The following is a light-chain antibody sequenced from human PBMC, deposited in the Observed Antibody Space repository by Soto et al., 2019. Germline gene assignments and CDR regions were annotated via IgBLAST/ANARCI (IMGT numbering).Light chain of an antibody. Sequence: QAVVTQPASVSGSPGQSITISCTGTSSNVGSYKLVSWYQQHPGKAPKLMIFEVNKRPSGVSNRFYGSKSGNTASLTISGLKVEDEADYYCCSSGGSPTYVFGTGTKLTVL. CDR2: EVN. J-gene: IGLJ1*01. CDR1: SSNVGSYKL. V-gene: IGLV2-23*02. CDR3: CSSGGSPTYV.